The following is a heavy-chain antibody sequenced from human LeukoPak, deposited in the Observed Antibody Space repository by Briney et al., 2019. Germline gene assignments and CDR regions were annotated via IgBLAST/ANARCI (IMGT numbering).Heavy chain of an antibody. CDR2: IYSGGNT. J-gene: IGHJ4*02. Sequence: GGSLRLSCAVSGFIVSSDYMSWVRQAPGKGLEWVSVIYSGGNTYYTDSVKGRFTISRDTSKNTLYLQMNSLRAEDTAVYYCAKDRVGNYYDSSGLFSYWGQGTLVTVSS. CDR3: AKDRVGNYYDSSGLFSY. D-gene: IGHD3-22*01. V-gene: IGHV3-53*01. CDR1: GFIVSSDY.